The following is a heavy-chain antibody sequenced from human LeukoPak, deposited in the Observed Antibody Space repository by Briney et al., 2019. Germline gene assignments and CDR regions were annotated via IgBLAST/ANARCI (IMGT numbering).Heavy chain of an antibody. CDR3: ARVATVVEFDY. Sequence: SETLSLTCAVYGGSFSGYYWSWIRQPPGKGLEWIGEINHSGSTNYNPSLKSRVTISVDTSKNQFSLKLSSVTAADTAVYYCARVATVVEFDYWGQGTLVTVSP. CDR2: INHSGST. D-gene: IGHD4-23*01. CDR1: GGSFSGYY. V-gene: IGHV4-34*01. J-gene: IGHJ4*02.